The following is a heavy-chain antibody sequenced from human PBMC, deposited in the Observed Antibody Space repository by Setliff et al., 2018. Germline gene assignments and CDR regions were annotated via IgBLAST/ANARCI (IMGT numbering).Heavy chain of an antibody. CDR1: GYSISSGYY. CDR3: AREQWLDPPGYYYMDV. V-gene: IGHV4-38-2*02. D-gene: IGHD6-19*01. CDR2: IYYSGST. Sequence: PSETLSLTCAVSGYSISSGYYWGWIRQPPGKGLEWIGSIYYSGSTNYNPSLKSRVTISVDTSKNQFSLKLSSVTAADTAVYYCAREQWLDPPGYYYMDVWAKGTTVTVSS. J-gene: IGHJ6*03.